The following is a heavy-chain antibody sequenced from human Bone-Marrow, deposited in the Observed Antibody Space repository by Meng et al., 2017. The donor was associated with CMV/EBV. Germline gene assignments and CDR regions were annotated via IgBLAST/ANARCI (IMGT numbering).Heavy chain of an antibody. CDR3: AKDGGGYSYGRYYYYYGMDV. V-gene: IGHV3-64*02. CDR1: GFTFSNYG. J-gene: IGHJ6*02. Sequence: GESLKISCAASGFTFSNYGIHWVRQAPGKGLEYVSAISTKGGSTYYADSVKGRFTISRDNPKNTLYLQMGSLRAEDMAVYYCAKDGGGYSYGRYYYYYGMDVWGQGTTVTVSS. D-gene: IGHD5-18*01. CDR2: ISTKGGST.